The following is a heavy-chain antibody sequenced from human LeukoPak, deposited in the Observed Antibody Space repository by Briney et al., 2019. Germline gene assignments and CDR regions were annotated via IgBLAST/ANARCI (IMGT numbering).Heavy chain of an antibody. CDR2: IRYDGSNK. CDR3: ARAHYYDSSGLDF. V-gene: IGHV3-30*02. D-gene: IGHD3-22*01. J-gene: IGHJ4*02. CDR1: GFTFSSYG. Sequence: QPGGSLRLSCAASGFTFSSYGMHWVRQAPGKGLEWVAFIRYDGSNKKYSDSVKGRFTVSRDNAKNSLYLQMNSLRAEDTAVYYCARAHYYDSSGLDFWGQGTLVTVSS.